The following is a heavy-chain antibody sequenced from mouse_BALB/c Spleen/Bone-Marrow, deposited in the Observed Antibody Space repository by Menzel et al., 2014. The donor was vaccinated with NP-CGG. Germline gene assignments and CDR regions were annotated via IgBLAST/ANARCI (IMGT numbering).Heavy chain of an antibody. CDR2: IYPGNIDT. CDR3: PTLARNKFDY. CDR1: GYTFSNYW. J-gene: IGHJ2*01. Sequence: EVQLQQSGTVLARPGAAVKMSCKASGYTFSNYWMHLVKQRPGQGLDWIGTIYPGNIDTTYNQKFKGKAPQTAGTSTSNAFIELSSLANGGSAVYFCPTLARNKFDYLGQGTTGTVAS. D-gene: IGHD3-1*01. V-gene: IGHV1-5*01.